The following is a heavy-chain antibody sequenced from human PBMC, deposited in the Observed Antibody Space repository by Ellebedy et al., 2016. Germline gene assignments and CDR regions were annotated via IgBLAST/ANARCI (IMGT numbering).Heavy chain of an antibody. CDR1: GFTFSSYA. Sequence: GGSLRLSXAASGFTFSSYAMSWVRQAPGKGLEWVSAISGSGGSTYYADSVKGRFTISRDNSKNTLYLQMNSLRAEDTAVYYCAKDPTYYYDSSGTGSGAFDIWGQGTMVTVSS. CDR2: ISGSGGST. V-gene: IGHV3-23*01. CDR3: AKDPTYYYDSSGTGSGAFDI. J-gene: IGHJ3*02. D-gene: IGHD3-22*01.